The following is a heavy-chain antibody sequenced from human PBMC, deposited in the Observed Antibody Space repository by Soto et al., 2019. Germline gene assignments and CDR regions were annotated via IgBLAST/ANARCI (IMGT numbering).Heavy chain of an antibody. CDR3: ASRLRLGELSLYRLAAFDI. J-gene: IGHJ3*02. CDR1: GGTFSSYA. Sequence: QVQLVQSGAEVKKPGSSVKVSCKASGGTFSSYAISWVRQAPGQGLEWMGGIIPIFGTATYAQKFQGRVTITADESTSTAYMALSSMRSEDTAVYYCASRLRLGELSLYRLAAFDIWGQGTMVTVSS. CDR2: IIPIFGTA. V-gene: IGHV1-69*12. D-gene: IGHD3-16*02.